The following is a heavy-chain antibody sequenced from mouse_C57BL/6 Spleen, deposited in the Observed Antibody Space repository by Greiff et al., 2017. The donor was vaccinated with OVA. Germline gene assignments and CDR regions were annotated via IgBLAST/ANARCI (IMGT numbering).Heavy chain of an antibody. V-gene: IGHV1-39*01. CDR2: INPNYGTT. Sequence: EVQLQQSGPELAKPGASVKMSCKASGYSFTDYNMNWVKQSTGKSLEWIGAINPNYGTTSYNQKFKGKATLTADQSSSTAYMQLNSLTSEDSAVSFCARGYGSWFAGWGEGTLVTVSA. CDR3: ARGYGSWFAG. D-gene: IGHD2-1*01. J-gene: IGHJ3*01. CDR1: GYSFTDYN.